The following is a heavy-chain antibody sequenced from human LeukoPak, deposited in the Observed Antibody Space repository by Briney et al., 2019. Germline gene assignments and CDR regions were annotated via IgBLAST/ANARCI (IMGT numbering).Heavy chain of an antibody. CDR1: GLTFSSHW. J-gene: IGHJ3*02. D-gene: IGHD3-10*01. CDR3: ARPGITAFDI. Sequence: GGSLRLSCAASGLTFSSHWMHWVRQAPGKGLEWVSHISSSGSITYYGDSVKGRITISRDNAKNSVSLYMNSLRAEDSAVYYCARPGITAFDIWGQGTMVTVSS. V-gene: IGHV3-48*01. CDR2: ISSSGSIT.